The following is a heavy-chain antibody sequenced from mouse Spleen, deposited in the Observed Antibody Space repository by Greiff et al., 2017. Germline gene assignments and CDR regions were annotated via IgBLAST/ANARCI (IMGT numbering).Heavy chain of an antibody. CDR2: IWSGGST. V-gene: IGHV2-2*01. CDR3: ARNDNYGSSDLDY. Sequence: QVQLQQSGPGLVQPSQSLSITCTVSGFSLTSYGVHWVRQSPGKGLEWLGVIWSGGSTDYNAAFISRLSISKDNSKSQVFFKMNSLQADDTAIYYCARNDNYGSSDLDYWGQGTTLTVSS. CDR1: GFSLTSYG. D-gene: IGHD1-1*01. J-gene: IGHJ2*01.